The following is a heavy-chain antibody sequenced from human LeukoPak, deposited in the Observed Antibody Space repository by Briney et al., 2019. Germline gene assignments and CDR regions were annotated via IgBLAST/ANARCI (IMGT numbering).Heavy chain of an antibody. Sequence: ASVKVSCKASGYTFTSYGISSVRQAPGQGLEWMGWISAYNGNTNYAQKLQGRVTMTTDTSTSTAYMELRSLRSDDTAVYYCARVSLKVVVPAAIHWGQGTLVTVSS. CDR3: ARVSLKVVVPAAIH. D-gene: IGHD2-2*01. CDR1: GYTFTSYG. V-gene: IGHV1-18*01. J-gene: IGHJ4*02. CDR2: ISAYNGNT.